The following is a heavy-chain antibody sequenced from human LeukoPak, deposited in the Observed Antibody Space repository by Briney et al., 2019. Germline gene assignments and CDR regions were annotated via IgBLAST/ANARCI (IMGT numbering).Heavy chain of an antibody. D-gene: IGHD3-22*01. Sequence: PSETLSLTCTVSGGSISSYYWSWIRQPAGKGLEWIGRIYTSGNTNYNPSLKSRVTMSVDTSKNQFSLKLSSVTAADTAVYYCAREPVPTYYYDSSGYLYYYYYMDVWGKGTTVTVSS. V-gene: IGHV4-4*07. J-gene: IGHJ6*03. CDR2: IYTSGNT. CDR1: GGSISSYY. CDR3: AREPVPTYYYDSSGYLYYYYYMDV.